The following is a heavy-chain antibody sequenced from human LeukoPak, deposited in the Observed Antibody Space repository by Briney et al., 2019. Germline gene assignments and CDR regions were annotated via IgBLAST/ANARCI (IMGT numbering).Heavy chain of an antibody. CDR2: IYYSGST. J-gene: IGHJ5*02. Sequence: SETLSLTCTVSGGSISSSSYYWGWIRQPPGKGLEWIGSIYYSGSTYYNPSLKSRVTISVDTSKNQFSLKLSSVTAADTAVYYCAREWVVVVVAPTWFDPWGQGTLVTVSS. CDR3: AREWVVVVVAPTWFDP. CDR1: GGSISSSSYY. D-gene: IGHD2-15*01. V-gene: IGHV4-39*07.